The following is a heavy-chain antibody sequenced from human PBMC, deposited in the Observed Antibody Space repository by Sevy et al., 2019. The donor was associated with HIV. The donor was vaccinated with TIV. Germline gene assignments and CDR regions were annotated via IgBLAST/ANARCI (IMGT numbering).Heavy chain of an antibody. Sequence: GGSLRLSCAASGITFSDYYMSWIRQAPGKGLEWISYISSSGTTIYYADSVKGRFTISRDDAKSSLFLQMNSLRAEDTAVYHCAREDPQTFSYGYSLGGFDPWGRGTLVTVS. CDR2: ISSSGTTI. J-gene: IGHJ5*02. D-gene: IGHD5-18*01. CDR1: GITFSDYY. CDR3: AREDPQTFSYGYSLGGFDP. V-gene: IGHV3-11*01.